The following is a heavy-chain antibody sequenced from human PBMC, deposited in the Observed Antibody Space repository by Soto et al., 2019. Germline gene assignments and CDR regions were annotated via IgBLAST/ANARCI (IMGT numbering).Heavy chain of an antibody. J-gene: IGHJ5*02. Sequence: SETLSLTCTVSGGSISSSYWSWIRQPPGKGLEWIGYISHSGSTNYNPSLKSRVTISVDTSKSQFFLKLSSVTAADTAVYYCARYMGYCSSASCVNWLDPWGQGTLVTVSS. CDR2: ISHSGST. CDR1: GGSISSSY. D-gene: IGHD2-2*01. CDR3: ARYMGYCSSASCVNWLDP. V-gene: IGHV4-59*01.